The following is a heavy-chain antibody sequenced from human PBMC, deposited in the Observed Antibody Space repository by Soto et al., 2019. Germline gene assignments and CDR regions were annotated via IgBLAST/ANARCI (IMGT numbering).Heavy chain of an antibody. V-gene: IGHV3-53*01. Sequence: HPGGSLRLSCAASGFTVSSNYMSWVRQAPGKGLEWVSVIYSGGSTYYADSVKGRFTISRDNSKNTLYLQMNSLRAEDTAVYYCARDLRDANWFDPWGQGTLVTVSS. CDR2: IYSGGST. J-gene: IGHJ5*02. CDR1: GFTVSSNY. CDR3: ARDLRDANWFDP.